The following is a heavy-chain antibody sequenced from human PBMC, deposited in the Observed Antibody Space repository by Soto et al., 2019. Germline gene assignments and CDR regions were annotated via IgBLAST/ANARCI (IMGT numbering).Heavy chain of an antibody. J-gene: IGHJ4*02. CDR2: IIPLFGTP. V-gene: IGHV1-69*01. CDR1: GGIFSTYA. CDR3: ARDRDDYGSGNYYNRIDF. Sequence: QVQLVQSGAEVKKPGSSVKVSCKASGGIFSTYAISWLRQAPGQGLEWMGGIIPLFGTPNYAQRFQGRFTITADESTSTAYMGLSRLRSEDRAVYYCARDRDDYGSGNYYNRIDFWGQGTLVTVSS. D-gene: IGHD3-10*01.